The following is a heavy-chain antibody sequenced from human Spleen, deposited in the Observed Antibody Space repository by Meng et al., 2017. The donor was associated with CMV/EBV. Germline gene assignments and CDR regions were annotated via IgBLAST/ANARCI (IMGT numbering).Heavy chain of an antibody. J-gene: IGHJ6*02. CDR1: GFTFSSYA. V-gene: IGHV3-23*01. D-gene: IGHD5-18*01. CDR2: ISGSGGST. Sequence: GGSLRLSCAASGFTFSSYAMSWVRQAPGRGLEWVSAISGSGGSTYYADSVKGRFTISRDNSKNTLYLQMNSLRAEDTAVYYCASGYSANYYHYGMDVWGQGTTVTVSS. CDR3: ASGYSANYYHYGMDV.